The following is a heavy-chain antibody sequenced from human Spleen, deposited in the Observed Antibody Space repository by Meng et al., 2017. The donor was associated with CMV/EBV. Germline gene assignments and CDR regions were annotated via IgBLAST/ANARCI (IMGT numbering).Heavy chain of an antibody. CDR1: GGSISSSSYY. D-gene: IGHD3-3*01. Sequence: SETLSLTCTVSGGSISSSSYYWGWIRQPPGKGLEWIGSIYYSGSTYYNPSLKSRVTISVDRSKNQFSLRLSSVTAADTAMYYCASHDFWRGYYFDYWGQGMLVTVSS. CDR2: IYYSGST. CDR3: ASHDFWRGYYFDY. J-gene: IGHJ4*02. V-gene: IGHV4-39*07.